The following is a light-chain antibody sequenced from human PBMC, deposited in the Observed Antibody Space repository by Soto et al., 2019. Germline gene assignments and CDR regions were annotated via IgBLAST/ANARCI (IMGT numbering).Light chain of an antibody. CDR2: GAS. Sequence: IVLTQSPGTLSLSPGERATLSCRASQSVSSSYLAWYQQKPGQAPRLLIYGASSRATGIPDRFSGSVSGTDFTLTISRLEPEDFAVYYCQQYGSSPPYTFGQGTKLEIK. CDR3: QQYGSSPPYT. J-gene: IGKJ2*01. V-gene: IGKV3-20*01. CDR1: QSVSSSY.